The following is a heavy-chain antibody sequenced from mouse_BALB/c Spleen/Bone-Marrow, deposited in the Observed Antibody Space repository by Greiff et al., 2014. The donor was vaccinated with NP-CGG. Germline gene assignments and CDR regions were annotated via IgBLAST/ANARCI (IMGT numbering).Heavy chain of an antibody. J-gene: IGHJ3*01. CDR1: GFDFSGYW. CDR2: INPNSRTI. CDR3: ARNGYYGWMTY. D-gene: IGHD1-2*01. Sequence: VQLKESGGGLVQPGGSLKLSCAASGFDFSGYWTTWVRQAPGKGLEWIGEINPNSRTINYKPSLKEKFIMSRDNAKNTLYLQMSKVRSEDTALYYCARNGYYGWMTYWGQGTLVTVSA. V-gene: IGHV4-1*02.